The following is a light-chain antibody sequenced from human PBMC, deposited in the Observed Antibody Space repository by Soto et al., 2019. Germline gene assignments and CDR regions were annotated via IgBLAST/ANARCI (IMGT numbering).Light chain of an antibody. CDR2: EVT. Sequence: QSVLTQPASVSESPGQSITISCTGTSSDVGASDYVSWYEQHPGKAPELIIYEVTNLPSGVSNRFSGSKSGNTASLTISGLQAEDEADYYCSSYTSSHTLVFGGGTKLTVL. CDR3: SSYTSSHTLV. J-gene: IGLJ2*01. V-gene: IGLV2-14*01. CDR1: SSDVGASDY.